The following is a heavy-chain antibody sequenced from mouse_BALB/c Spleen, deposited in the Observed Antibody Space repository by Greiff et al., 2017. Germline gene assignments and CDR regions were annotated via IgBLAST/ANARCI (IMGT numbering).Heavy chain of an antibody. CDR3: ARHRYDGVYYFDY. D-gene: IGHD2-14*01. CDR2: ISYSGST. V-gene: IGHV3-2*02. J-gene: IGHJ2*01. CDR1: GYSITSDYA. Sequence: DVKLVESGPGLVKPSQSLSLTCTVTGYSITSDYAWNWIRQFPGNQLEWMGYISYSGSTSYNPSLKSRIPITRDTSKNQFFLQLNSVTTEDTATYCCARHRYDGVYYFDYWGQGTTLTVSS.